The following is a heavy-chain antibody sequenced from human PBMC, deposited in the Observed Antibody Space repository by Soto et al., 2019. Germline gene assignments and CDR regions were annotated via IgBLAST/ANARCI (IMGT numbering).Heavy chain of an antibody. CDR3: AKDPRRDGYHDY. Sequence: PGGSLSLSCAASGFTFSSYSMNWVRPAPGKGLEWVSSISSSSSYIYYADSVKGRFTISRDNSKNTLYLQMNSLRAEDTAVYYCAKDPRRDGYHDYWGQGTLVTVSS. V-gene: IGHV3-21*01. J-gene: IGHJ4*02. D-gene: IGHD5-12*01. CDR2: ISSSSSYI. CDR1: GFTFSSYS.